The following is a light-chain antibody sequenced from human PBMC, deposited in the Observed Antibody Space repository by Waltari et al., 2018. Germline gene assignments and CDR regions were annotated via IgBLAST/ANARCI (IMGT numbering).Light chain of an antibody. CDR3: QHYESLPVT. V-gene: IGKV3-20*01. Sequence: IVLTLSPGTLSLSSGERATLSCRASESISKYLAWYQQKPGQAPRLLIYHASSRATGIPDRFSGSGSGTDFSLTISRLEPEDFAVYYCQHYESLPVTFGQGTKVEIK. CDR1: ESISKY. CDR2: HAS. J-gene: IGKJ1*01.